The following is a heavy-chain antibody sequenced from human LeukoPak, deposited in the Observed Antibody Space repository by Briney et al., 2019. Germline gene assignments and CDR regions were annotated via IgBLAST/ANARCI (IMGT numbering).Heavy chain of an antibody. V-gene: IGHV3-23*01. CDR3: AKGGIRGVIIAHLDY. D-gene: IGHD3-10*01. CDR1: GFTFNIYA. Sequence: GGSLRLSCAASGFTFNIYALSWVRQAPGRGLEWVSVISGSGGNTYYADSVKGRFTISRDISKNTLYLQMNSLRAEDTAVYYCAKGGIRGVIIAHLDYWGQGTLVTVSS. J-gene: IGHJ4*02. CDR2: ISGSGGNT.